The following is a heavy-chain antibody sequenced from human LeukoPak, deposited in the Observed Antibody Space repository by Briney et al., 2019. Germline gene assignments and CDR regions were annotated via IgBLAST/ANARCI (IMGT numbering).Heavy chain of an antibody. CDR1: GFTFSSYS. CDR2: ISSSSSTI. CDR3: ARDQARYFGWLAQPVFDY. D-gene: IGHD3-9*01. Sequence: PGGSLRLSCAASGFTFSSYSMNWVRQAPGKGLEWVSYISSSSSTIYYADSVKGRFTISRDNAKNSLYLQMNSLRAEDTAVYYCARDQARYFGWLAQPVFDYWGQGTLVTVSS. V-gene: IGHV3-48*01. J-gene: IGHJ4*02.